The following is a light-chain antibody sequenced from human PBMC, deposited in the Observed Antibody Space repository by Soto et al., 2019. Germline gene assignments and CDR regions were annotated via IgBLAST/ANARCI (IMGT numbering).Light chain of an antibody. CDR1: QSISSW. V-gene: IGKV1-5*03. CDR3: QQYNSYPLI. CDR2: KAS. Sequence: DIQMTQTPSTLFASVGDRVTSTCRASQSISSWLAWYQQTPGKAPKLLIFKASCLESGVPSRFSGSGPGTEFTLTISSLQPDDSATYYGQQYNSYPLIFGGGTKVDIK. J-gene: IGKJ4*01.